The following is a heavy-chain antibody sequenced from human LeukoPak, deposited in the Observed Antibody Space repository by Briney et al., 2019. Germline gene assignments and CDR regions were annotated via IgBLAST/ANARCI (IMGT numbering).Heavy chain of an antibody. CDR2: ISAYNGNT. J-gene: IGHJ5*02. V-gene: IGHV1-18*01. D-gene: IGHD2-8*01. CDR1: GYTFTSYG. Sequence: ASVKVSCKASGYTFTSYGISWVRQAPGQGLEWMGRISAYNGNTNYAQKLQGRVTMTTDTSTSTAYMELRSLRSDDTAVYYCARGGADIVLMVYAPGTYVERFDPWGQGTLVTVSS. CDR3: ARGGADIVLMVYAPGTYVERFDP.